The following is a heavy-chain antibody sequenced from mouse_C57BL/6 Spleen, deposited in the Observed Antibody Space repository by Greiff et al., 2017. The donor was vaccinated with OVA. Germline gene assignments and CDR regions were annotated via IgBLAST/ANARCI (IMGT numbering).Heavy chain of an antibody. CDR3: ATVVATDYYAMDY. Sequence: EVQVVESGAELVKPGASVKLSCTASGFNIKDYYMHWVKQRTEQGLEWIGRIDPEDGETKYAPKFQGKATITADTSSNTAYLQLSSLTSEDTAVYYCATVVATDYYAMDYWGQGTSVTVSS. D-gene: IGHD1-1*01. J-gene: IGHJ4*01. CDR2: IDPEDGET. V-gene: IGHV14-2*01. CDR1: GFNIKDYY.